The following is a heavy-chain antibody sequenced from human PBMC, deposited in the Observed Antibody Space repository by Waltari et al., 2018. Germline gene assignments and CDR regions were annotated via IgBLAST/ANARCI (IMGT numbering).Heavy chain of an antibody. D-gene: IGHD6-13*01. CDR2: INHSGRT. Sequence: QVQLQQWGAGLLKPSETLSLTCAVYGGSFSGYYWSWIRQPPGKGLEWIGEINHSGRTNYNPSLKSRVTISVDTSKNQFSLKLSSVTAADTAVYYCARGRSSSWLYYYYGMDVWGQGTTVTVSS. CDR3: ARGRSSSWLYYYYGMDV. J-gene: IGHJ6*02. CDR1: GGSFSGYY. V-gene: IGHV4-34*01.